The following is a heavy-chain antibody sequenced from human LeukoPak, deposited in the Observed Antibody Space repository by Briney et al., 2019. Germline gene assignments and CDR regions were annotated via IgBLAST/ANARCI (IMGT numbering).Heavy chain of an antibody. CDR3: ARVAPHIDGDYED. CDR2: MYTTGST. D-gene: IGHD4-17*01. J-gene: IGHJ4*02. Sequence: KPSETLSLTCTVSGGSISSYYWSWIRQPAGKGLEWIGRMYTTGSTNYNPSLKSRVTMSVDTSKNQFSLKLSSVTAADTAVYYCARVAPHIDGDYEDWGQGTLVTVSS. V-gene: IGHV4-4*07. CDR1: GGSISSYY.